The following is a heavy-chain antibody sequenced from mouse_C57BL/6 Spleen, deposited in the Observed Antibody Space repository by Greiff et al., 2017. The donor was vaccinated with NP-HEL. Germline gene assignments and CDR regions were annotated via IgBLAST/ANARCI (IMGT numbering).Heavy chain of an antibody. CDR3: ARDDYDGDFDV. D-gene: IGHD2-4*01. CDR1: GYAFSSSW. Sequence: QVQLKESGPELVKPGASVKISCKASGYAFSSSWMNWVKQRPGKGLEWIGRIYPGDGDTNYNGKFKGKATLTADKSSSTAYMQLSSLTSEDSAVYFCARDDYDGDFDVWGTGTTVTVSS. CDR2: IYPGDGDT. J-gene: IGHJ1*03. V-gene: IGHV1-82*01.